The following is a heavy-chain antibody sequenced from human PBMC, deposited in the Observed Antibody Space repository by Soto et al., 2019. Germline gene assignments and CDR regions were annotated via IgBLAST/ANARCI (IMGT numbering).Heavy chain of an antibody. V-gene: IGHV3-33*01. D-gene: IGHD5-18*01. CDR1: GFTFSSYG. CDR2: IWYDGSNK. Sequence: GGSLRLSCAASGFTFSSYGMHWVRQAPGKGLEWVAVIWYDGSNKYYADSVKGRFTISRDNSKNTLYLQMNSLRAEDTAVYYCAREYGGYSYGHNDYWGQGTLVTVSS. CDR3: AREYGGYSYGHNDY. J-gene: IGHJ4*02.